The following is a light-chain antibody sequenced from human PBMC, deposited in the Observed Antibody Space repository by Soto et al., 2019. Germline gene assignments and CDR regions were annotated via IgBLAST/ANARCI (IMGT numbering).Light chain of an antibody. CDR2: EAS. CDR1: QNINSW. J-gene: IGKJ1*01. Sequence: DIHITQAPSTLSPPVVDRDTITCRASQNINSWLAWYQQKPGKAPKLLIYEASSLEKGVPARFGGSGSGTEFTLTISSLQPDDVATYYCQQSNRGFGQGTKVDIK. V-gene: IGKV1-5*03. CDR3: QQSNRG.